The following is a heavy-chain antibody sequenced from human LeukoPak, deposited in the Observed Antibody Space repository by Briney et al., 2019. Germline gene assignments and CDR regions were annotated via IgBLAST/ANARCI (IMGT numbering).Heavy chain of an antibody. Sequence: PGGSLRLSCAASGFTFSSYSMNWVRQAPGKGLEWVSYISSSSSTIYYADSVKGRFTISRDNAKNSLYLQMNSLRAEDTAVYYCASEWLGITGTTLFDYWGQGTLVTVSS. CDR3: ASEWLGITGTTLFDY. CDR1: GFTFSSYS. D-gene: IGHD1-7*01. V-gene: IGHV3-48*01. J-gene: IGHJ4*02. CDR2: ISSSSSTI.